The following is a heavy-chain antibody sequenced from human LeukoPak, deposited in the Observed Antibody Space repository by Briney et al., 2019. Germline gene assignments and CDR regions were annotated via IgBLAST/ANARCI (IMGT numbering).Heavy chain of an antibody. CDR2: ISGSGGST. J-gene: IGHJ4*02. CDR1: GFTFSSYA. CDR3: AKGTYGSGSYPYFDY. Sequence: SGGSLRLSCAASGFTFSSYAMSWVRQAPGKGLEWVSAISGSGGSTYYADSVKGRFTISRDNSKNTLYLQMNSLRAEDTAVYYCAKGTYGSGSYPYFDYWGQGTLVTVSS. D-gene: IGHD3-10*01. V-gene: IGHV3-23*01.